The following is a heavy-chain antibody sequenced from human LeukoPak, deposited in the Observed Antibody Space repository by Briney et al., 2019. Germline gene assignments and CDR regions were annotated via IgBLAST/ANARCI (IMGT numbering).Heavy chain of an antibody. CDR2: ISSSSYI. Sequence: GGSLRLSCAASGFTFSSYSMNWVRQAPGKGLEWVSSISSSSYIYYADSVKGRFTISRDNAKNSLYLQMNSLRAEDTAVYYCARDQPMRRTRVAFDIWGQGTMVTVSS. J-gene: IGHJ3*02. CDR3: ARDQPMRRTRVAFDI. V-gene: IGHV3-21*01. CDR1: GFTFSSYS.